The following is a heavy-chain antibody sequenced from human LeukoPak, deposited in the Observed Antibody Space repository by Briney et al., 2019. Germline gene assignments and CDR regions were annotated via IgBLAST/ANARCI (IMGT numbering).Heavy chain of an antibody. CDR2: ISGSGGST. J-gene: IGHJ4*02. CDR1: GFTFSSYA. D-gene: IGHD3-16*02. CDR3: AKVGYDYVWGSYRSNSYYFDY. V-gene: IGHV3-23*01. Sequence: GTSLRLSCAASGFTFSSYAMSWVRQAPGKGLEWVSAISGSGGSTYYADSVKGRFTISRDNSKNTLYLQMNSLRAEDTAVYYCAKVGYDYVWGSYRSNSYYFDYWGQGTLVTVSS.